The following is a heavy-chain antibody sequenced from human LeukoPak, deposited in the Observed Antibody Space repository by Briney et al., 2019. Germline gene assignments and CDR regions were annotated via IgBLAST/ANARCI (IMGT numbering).Heavy chain of an antibody. D-gene: IGHD3-22*01. CDR2: IYPGDSDT. V-gene: IGHV5-51*01. J-gene: IGHJ4*02. CDR3: ARHPFSDDSSGYDPSDY. CDR1: GYSFTSYW. Sequence: GESLKISCKGSGYSFTSYWIDWVRQMPGKGLEWMGIIYPGDSDTRYSPSFQGQVTISADKSISTAYLQWSSLKASDTAMYYCARHPFSDDSSGYDPSDYWGQGTLVTVSS.